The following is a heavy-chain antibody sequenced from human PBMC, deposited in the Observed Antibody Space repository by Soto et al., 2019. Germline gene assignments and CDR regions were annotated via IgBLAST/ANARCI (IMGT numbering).Heavy chain of an antibody. CDR3: ARTDAGYSRSWYLDYFDY. D-gene: IGHD6-13*01. CDR2: IFSNDEK. V-gene: IGHV2-26*01. J-gene: IGHJ4*02. Sequence: QVTLKESGPVLVKPTETLTLTCTVSGFSLSNARMGVSWIRQPPGKALEWLAHIFSNDEKSYSTSLKSRLTISKATSKRQVVLTMTNMAPVDPATYYCARTDAGYSRSWYLDYFDYWGQGTLVTVSS. CDR1: GFSLSNARMG.